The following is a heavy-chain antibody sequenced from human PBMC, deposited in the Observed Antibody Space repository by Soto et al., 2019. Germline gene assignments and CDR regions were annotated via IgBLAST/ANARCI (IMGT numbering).Heavy chain of an antibody. V-gene: IGHV4-4*07. J-gene: IGHJ4*02. CDR2: IYATGKN. CDR1: GASITDYS. CDR3: ARESGENWSYEAY. D-gene: IGHD1-7*01. Sequence: QVQLQESGPGLVKPSETLSLTCSVSGASITDYSWNWIRQSAGKGLEWIGRIYATGKNQGNPSLQSRVTMSLDTSKNQFSLKLTSVTAADTAVYYCARESGENWSYEAYWGQGTLVTVSS.